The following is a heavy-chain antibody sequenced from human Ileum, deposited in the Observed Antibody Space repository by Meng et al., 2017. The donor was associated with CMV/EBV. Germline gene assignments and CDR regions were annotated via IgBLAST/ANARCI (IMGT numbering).Heavy chain of an antibody. CDR3: ARDLFRFLDY. Sequence: GESLKISCAASEFTFGAYTMHWVRQAPGKGLEWVAHINEDGSDKYYVDSVKGRFTISRDNAQNSLYLQMNSLRAEDTAVYYCARDLFRFLDYWGQGTLVTVSS. CDR2: INEDGSDK. D-gene: IGHD3-3*01. V-gene: IGHV3-7*01. CDR1: EFTFGAYT. J-gene: IGHJ4*02.